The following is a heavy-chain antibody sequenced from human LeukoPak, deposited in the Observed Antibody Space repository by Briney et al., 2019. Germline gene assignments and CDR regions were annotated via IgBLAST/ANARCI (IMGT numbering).Heavy chain of an antibody. CDR1: GYTFTGYY. V-gene: IGHV1-2*02. CDR2: INPNSGGT. J-gene: IGHJ4*02. CDR3: ARDPFWVFWSGYYDY. D-gene: IGHD3-3*01. Sequence: ASVKVSCKASGYTFTGYYMHWVRQAPGQGLEWMGWINPNSGGTNYAQKFQGRVTMTRDTSIRTAYMELSRLRSDDTAVYYCARDPFWVFWSGYYDYWGQGTLVTVSS.